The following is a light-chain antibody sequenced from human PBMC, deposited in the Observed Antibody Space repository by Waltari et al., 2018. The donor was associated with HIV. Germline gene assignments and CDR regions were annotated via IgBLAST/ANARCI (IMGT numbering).Light chain of an antibody. Sequence: QSVLTQPPSASGTPGQRVTISCSGSRSNIGSNYVYWYQQLPGTAPKLLIYRNNERPSGVPDRFSGSKSGNTASLTISGLHTEDEADYYCCTYAAKYVIFGGGTKLTVL. CDR3: CTYAAKYVI. J-gene: IGLJ2*01. CDR2: RNN. CDR1: RSNIGSNY. V-gene: IGLV1-47*01.